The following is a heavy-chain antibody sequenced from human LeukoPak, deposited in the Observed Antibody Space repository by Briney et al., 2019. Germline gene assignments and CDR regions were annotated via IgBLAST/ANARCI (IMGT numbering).Heavy chain of an antibody. D-gene: IGHD6-19*01. Sequence: GGSLRLSCAASGFTFSSYAMNWVRQAPGKGLEWVANIKHDGSEEYYVDSVKGRFTISRDNANNSQSLQMNSLRPEDTAVYYCAKSMGWRSAFDIWGQGTKVTVSS. J-gene: IGHJ3*02. CDR1: GFTFSSYA. CDR3: AKSMGWRSAFDI. V-gene: IGHV3-7*02. CDR2: IKHDGSEE.